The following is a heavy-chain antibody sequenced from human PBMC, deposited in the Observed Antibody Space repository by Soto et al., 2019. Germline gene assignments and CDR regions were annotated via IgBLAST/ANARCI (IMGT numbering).Heavy chain of an antibody. V-gene: IGHV4-30-4*01. CDR3: ARGRYCLTGRCFPNWFDS. J-gene: IGHJ5*01. CDR1: GDSISNLDYF. CDR2: IYKSATT. D-gene: IGHD7-27*01. Sequence: QVQLLESGPGLVKPSQTLSLTCSVSGDSISNLDYFWAWIRQPPGQALEYIGYIYKSATTYYNPSFGSRVALSGDTSKSQFSLNVASVTAADTAVYFCARGRYCLTGRCFPNWFDSWGQGALVTVSS.